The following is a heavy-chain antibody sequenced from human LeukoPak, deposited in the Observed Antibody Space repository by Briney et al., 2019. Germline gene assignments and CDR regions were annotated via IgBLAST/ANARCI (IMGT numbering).Heavy chain of an antibody. J-gene: IGHJ4*02. V-gene: IGHV3-74*01. CDR2: IASDESSA. D-gene: IGHD3-10*01. CDR1: GFTFSSYW. CDR3: ARGRPYGNDY. Sequence: GGSLRLSCAASGFTFSSYWMNWVRQAPGKGLVWVSRIASDESSATYADSVKGRFSISRDNAKNTLYLQMNSLRVEDTAVYYCARGRPYGNDYWGQGTLVTVSS.